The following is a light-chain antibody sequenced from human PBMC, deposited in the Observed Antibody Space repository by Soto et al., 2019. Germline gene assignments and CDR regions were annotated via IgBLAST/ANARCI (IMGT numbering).Light chain of an antibody. Sequence: QTVVTQEPSLTVSPGGTVTLTCASSTGAVTSGYYPNWFQQKPGQAPKALIYSTSNKHFWTPARFSGSLLGGKAALTLSGVQPEDEADYYCLLYYGGVNVFGGGTKVTVL. CDR2: STS. V-gene: IGLV7-43*01. CDR1: TGAVTSGYY. CDR3: LLYYGGVNV. J-gene: IGLJ2*01.